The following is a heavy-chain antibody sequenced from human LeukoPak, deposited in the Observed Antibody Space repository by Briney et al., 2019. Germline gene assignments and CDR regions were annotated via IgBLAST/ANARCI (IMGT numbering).Heavy chain of an antibody. D-gene: IGHD2-21*02. CDR1: GFTFSSYG. CDR3: ASLLGYCGGDCYSDY. J-gene: IGHJ4*02. Sequence: GGSLRLSCAASGFTFSSYGMHWVRQAPGKGLEWVSYISSSGSTIYYADSVKGRFTISRDNAKNSLYLQMNSLRAEDTAVYYCASLLGYCGGDCYSDYWGQGTLVTVSS. CDR2: ISSSGSTI. V-gene: IGHV3-48*04.